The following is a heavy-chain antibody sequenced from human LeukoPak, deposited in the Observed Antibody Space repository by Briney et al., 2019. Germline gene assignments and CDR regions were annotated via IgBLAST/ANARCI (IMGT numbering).Heavy chain of an antibody. V-gene: IGHV3-30*02. CDR2: IRYDGNDK. CDR1: GFTFSSYG. J-gene: IGHJ5*02. D-gene: IGHD3-10*01. Sequence: PGGSLRLSCAASGFTFSSYGMHWVRQAPGKGLEWVAFIRYDGNDKYYAESVKGRFTISRDTSRNTLYLQMNSLRVEDTAVYYCAKDLMRDRWFGESWGQGTLVTVSS. CDR3: AKDLMRDRWFGES.